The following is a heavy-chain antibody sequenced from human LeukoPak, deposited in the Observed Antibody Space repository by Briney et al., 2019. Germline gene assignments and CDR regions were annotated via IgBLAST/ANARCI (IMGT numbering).Heavy chain of an antibody. V-gene: IGHV4-39*01. J-gene: IGHJ4*02. CDR3: ARHYGP. Sequence: SETLSLTCTVSGGYISGSSYYWGWIRQPPGKGLEWIGSIYYSGSTYYNPSLKSRVTISVDTSKNQFSLKLNSVTATDTVVYYCARHYGPWGQGTLVTVSS. D-gene: IGHD3-10*01. CDR1: GGYISGSSYY. CDR2: IYYSGST.